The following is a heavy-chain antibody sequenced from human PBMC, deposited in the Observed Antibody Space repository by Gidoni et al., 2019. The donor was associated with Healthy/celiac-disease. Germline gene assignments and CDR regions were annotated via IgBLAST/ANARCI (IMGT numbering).Heavy chain of an antibody. Sequence: EVQLVESGGGLVQPGGSLRLSCAASGFTVSSNYMSWVRQAPGKGLEWVSVIYSGGSTYYADSVKGRFTISRDNSKNTLYLQMNSLRAEDTAVYYCARAFYGSGSSPSGYWGQGTLVTVSS. J-gene: IGHJ4*02. CDR2: IYSGGST. D-gene: IGHD3-10*01. V-gene: IGHV3-66*02. CDR1: GFTVSSNY. CDR3: ARAFYGSGSSPSGY.